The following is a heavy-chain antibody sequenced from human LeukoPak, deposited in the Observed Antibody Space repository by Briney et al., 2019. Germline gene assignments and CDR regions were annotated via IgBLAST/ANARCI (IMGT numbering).Heavy chain of an antibody. Sequence: PGGSLRLSCAASGFTFSGSAMHWVRQASGKGLEWVGRIRSKANSYATAYAASVKGRFTNSRDDSKNTAYLQMNSLKTEDTAVYYCTRPDSSGSDYWGQGTLVTVSS. J-gene: IGHJ4*02. CDR1: GFTFSGSA. CDR3: TRPDSSGSDY. D-gene: IGHD6-19*01. CDR2: IRSKANSYAT. V-gene: IGHV3-73*01.